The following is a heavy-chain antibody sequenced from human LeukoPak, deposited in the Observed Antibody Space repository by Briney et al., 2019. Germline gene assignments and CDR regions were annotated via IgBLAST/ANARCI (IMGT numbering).Heavy chain of an antibody. V-gene: IGHV3-23*01. Sequence: GGSLRLSCAASGFTFTSYAMSWVRQAPGKGLDWVSAISGSGGSTYYADSVKGRLTISRDISKNTLYLQMNSLRAEDTAVYYCARSGSGWFELDYWGQGTLVTDSS. CDR3: ARSGSGWFELDY. CDR1: GFTFTSYA. D-gene: IGHD6-19*01. CDR2: ISGSGGST. J-gene: IGHJ4*02.